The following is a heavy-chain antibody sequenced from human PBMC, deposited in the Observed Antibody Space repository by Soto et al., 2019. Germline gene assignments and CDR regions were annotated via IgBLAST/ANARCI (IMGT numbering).Heavy chain of an antibody. CDR2: ISFDKSDK. V-gene: IGHV3-30*18. J-gene: IGHJ4*02. CDR3: AKDWAVATPGGYFEY. CDR1: GFTFDNFA. D-gene: IGHD1-1*01. Sequence: GGSLRLSCAASGFTFDNFAMHWVRQAPGKGLEWVAVISFDKSDKNYADSVKGRFTVSRDNSKNTVYLQMKNLRADDTAVYYCAKDWAVATPGGYFEYWGQGTQVTVSS.